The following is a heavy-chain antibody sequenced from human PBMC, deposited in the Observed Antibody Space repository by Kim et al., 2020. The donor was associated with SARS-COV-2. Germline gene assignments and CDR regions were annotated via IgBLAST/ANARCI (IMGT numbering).Heavy chain of an antibody. CDR2: MNPDSGNT. D-gene: IGHD1-1*01. CDR1: GYIFTSND. V-gene: IGHV1-8*02. CDR3: AGGANLFRF. J-gene: IGHJ4*02. Sequence: ASVKVSCKASGYIFTSNDINWVRQAPGQGLEWMGWMNPDSGNTGYAQKFQGRFTMTRNTSINTAYMELSSLKSDDTAVYYCAGGANLFRFWGPGHRVTAS.